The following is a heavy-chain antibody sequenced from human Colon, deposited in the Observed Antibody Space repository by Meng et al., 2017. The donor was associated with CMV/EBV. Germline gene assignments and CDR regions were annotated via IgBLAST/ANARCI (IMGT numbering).Heavy chain of an antibody. D-gene: IGHD5-24*01. J-gene: IGHJ4*02. CDR2: IRGNGVDT. V-gene: IGHV3-23*01. Sequence: GGSLRLSCEVSGVNFRDFAMSWVRQAPGKGLEWVSAIRGNGVDTFYADSVRGRFTISRDNSRNTLYLHMNSLRADDTAVYFCARRREMFFDYWGQGDLVTVSS. CDR1: GVNFRDFA. CDR3: ARRREMFFDY.